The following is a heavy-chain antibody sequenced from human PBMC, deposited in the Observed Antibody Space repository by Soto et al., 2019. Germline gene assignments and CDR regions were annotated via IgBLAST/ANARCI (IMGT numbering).Heavy chain of an antibody. D-gene: IGHD3-22*01. Sequence: PGGSLRLSCAASGFTFSSYAMHWVRQAPGKGLEYVSAISSYGGSTYYANSVKGRFTISRDNSKNTLYLRMGSLRAEDMAVYYCARDPDSSGYYYFDYWGQGTLVTVSS. CDR2: ISSYGGST. V-gene: IGHV3-64*01. CDR3: ARDPDSSGYYYFDY. CDR1: GFTFSSYA. J-gene: IGHJ4*02.